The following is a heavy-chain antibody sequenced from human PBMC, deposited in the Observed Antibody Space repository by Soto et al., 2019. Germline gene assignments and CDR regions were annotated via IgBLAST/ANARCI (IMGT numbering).Heavy chain of an antibody. CDR3: ARVPDY. CDR2: IHDSVST. V-gene: IGHV4-30-2*01. Sequence: QLQLQESGSGLVKPSQTLSLTCAVSGGSISSGGYSWSWIRQPPGQGLEWIAYIHDSVSTYYNPSLKSRVTILVARSKNQFSLKLSSVTAADTAVYYCARVPDYWGQGTLVTVSS. J-gene: IGHJ4*02. CDR1: GGSISSGGYS.